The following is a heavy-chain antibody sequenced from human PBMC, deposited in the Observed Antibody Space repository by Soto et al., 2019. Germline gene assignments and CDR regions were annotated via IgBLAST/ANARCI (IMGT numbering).Heavy chain of an antibody. CDR3: AKDWEFDWPNYYFDY. CDR2: ISGDGSST. J-gene: IGHJ4*02. V-gene: IGHV3-23*01. CDR1: GFTFSSYA. D-gene: IGHD3-9*01. Sequence: GGSLRLSCAASGFTFSSYAMSWVRQAPGKGLEWVSAISGDGSSTYFADSGKGRFTISRDNSKDTLYLQMNSLRAEDTAVYYCAKDWEFDWPNYYFDYWGQGTLVTVSS.